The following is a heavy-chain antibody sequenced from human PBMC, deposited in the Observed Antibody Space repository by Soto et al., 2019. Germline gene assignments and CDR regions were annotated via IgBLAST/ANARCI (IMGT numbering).Heavy chain of an antibody. V-gene: IGHV4-34*01. D-gene: IGHD3-10*01. CDR2: INHSGST. CDR3: ARGSRAVRGVSYYYYYYGMDV. CDR1: GGSFSGYY. Sequence: SETLSLTCAVYGGSFSGYYWGWIRQPPGKGLEWIGEINHSGSTNYNPSLKSRVTISVDTSKNQFSLKLSSVTAADTAVYYCARGSRAVRGVSYYYYYYGMDVWGQGTTVTVSS. J-gene: IGHJ6*02.